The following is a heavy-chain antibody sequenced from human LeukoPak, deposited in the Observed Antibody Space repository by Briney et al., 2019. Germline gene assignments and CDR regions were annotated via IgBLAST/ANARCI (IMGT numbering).Heavy chain of an antibody. Sequence: SETLSLTCTVSGYSISSGYYWGWIRQPPGKGLEWIGSIYHSGSTYYNPSLKSRVTISVDTSKNQFSLKLSSVTAADTAVYYCARGPVYAILSWFDPWGQGTLVTVSS. CDR3: ARGPVYAILSWFDP. D-gene: IGHD2-8*01. V-gene: IGHV4-38-2*02. CDR2: IYHSGST. J-gene: IGHJ5*02. CDR1: GYSISSGYY.